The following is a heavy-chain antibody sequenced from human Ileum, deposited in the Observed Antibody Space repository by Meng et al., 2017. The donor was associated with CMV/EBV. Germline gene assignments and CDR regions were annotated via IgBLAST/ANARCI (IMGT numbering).Heavy chain of an antibody. CDR1: GFNFANYG. V-gene: IGHV3-30*02. CDR2: ISYERDAT. J-gene: IGHJ5*02. D-gene: IGHD3-3*01. CDR3: AKDWSGNYNWFNP. Sequence: GGSLRLSCATSGFNFANYGIHWVRQAPGKGLEWVAYISYERDATYYGDTVWGRFTISRNNYRGPAYLQMNSLRAEDTAMYYCAKDWSGNYNWFNPWGQGTQVTVSS.